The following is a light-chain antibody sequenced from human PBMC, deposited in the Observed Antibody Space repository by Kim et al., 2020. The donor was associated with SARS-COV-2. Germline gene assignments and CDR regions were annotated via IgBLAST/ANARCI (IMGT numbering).Light chain of an antibody. J-gene: IGLJ1*01. Sequence: SYELTQPPSVSVSPGQTARITCSGDALPKKYAYWYQRKSGQAPVLVIYEDTKRPSGIPERFSASSSGTMATLTISGAQVEDEADYYCYSADSSGNHAFGSGTKVTVL. CDR1: ALPKKY. V-gene: IGLV3-10*01. CDR2: EDT. CDR3: YSADSSGNHA.